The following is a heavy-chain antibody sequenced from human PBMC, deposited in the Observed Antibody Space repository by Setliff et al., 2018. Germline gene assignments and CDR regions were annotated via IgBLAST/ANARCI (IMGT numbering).Heavy chain of an antibody. V-gene: IGHV3-7*01. Sequence: GESLKISCAASGFTFSTYWMSWVRQTPGKGLEWVANIKQDGSDIKYVDSVKGRFTISRDNAKNSLYLQMSSLRAEDTAVYYCAREDDVNTCDIWGQGTMVTVSS. CDR1: GFTFSTYW. CDR3: AREDDVNTCDI. CDR2: IKQDGSDI. J-gene: IGHJ3*02.